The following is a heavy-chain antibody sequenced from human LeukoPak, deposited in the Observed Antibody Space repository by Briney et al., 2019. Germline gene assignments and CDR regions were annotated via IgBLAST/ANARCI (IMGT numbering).Heavy chain of an antibody. CDR2: ISAYNGNT. J-gene: IGHJ4*02. CDR1: GYTFTSYG. CDR3: ARGRYYYDSSGYNFDY. D-gene: IGHD3-22*01. V-gene: IGHV1-18*01. Sequence: SSVNVSCKASGYTFTSYGISWVRQAPGQGLEWMGWISAYNGNTNYAQKLQGRVTMTTDTSTSTAYMELRSLRSDDTAVYYCARGRYYYDSSGYNFDYRGQGTLGTVSS.